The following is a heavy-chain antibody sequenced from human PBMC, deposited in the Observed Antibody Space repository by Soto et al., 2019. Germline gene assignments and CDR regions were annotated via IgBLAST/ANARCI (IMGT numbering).Heavy chain of an antibody. J-gene: IGHJ6*02. CDR1: GFTFSSYS. CDR2: ISSSSSYI. V-gene: IGHV3-21*01. D-gene: IGHD6-13*01. Sequence: PGGSLRLSCAASGFTFSSYSMNWVRQAPGKGLEWVSSISSSSSYIYCADSVKGRFTISRDNAKNSLYLQMNSLRAEDTAVYYCGRGRWGGRSWRLNYYGMDVWGQGTTVTVSS. CDR3: GRGRWGGRSWRLNYYGMDV.